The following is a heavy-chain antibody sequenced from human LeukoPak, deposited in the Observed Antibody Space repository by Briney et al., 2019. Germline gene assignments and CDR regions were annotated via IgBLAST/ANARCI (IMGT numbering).Heavy chain of an antibody. Sequence: SQTLSLTCAISGDSVSSNSAAWNWLRQSPSRGLEWLGRTYYRSKWHYDYRGSVRSRISINPETSKSEFSLHLNFVTPEDTAVYYCAREVAYCGDDCYSAEFDYWGQGILVTVSS. J-gene: IGHJ4*02. D-gene: IGHD2-21*02. CDR1: GDSVSSNSAA. CDR2: TYYRSKWHY. CDR3: AREVAYCGDDCYSAEFDY. V-gene: IGHV6-1*01.